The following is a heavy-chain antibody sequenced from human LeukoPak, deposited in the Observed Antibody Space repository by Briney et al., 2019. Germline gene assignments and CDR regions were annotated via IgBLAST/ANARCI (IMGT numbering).Heavy chain of an antibody. CDR2: ISGSGGST. J-gene: IGHJ4*02. CDR1: GFTFNNYG. Sequence: GGSLRLSCAASGFTFNNYGMSWVRQAPGKGLEWVSGISGSGGSTYYADSVKGRFTISRDNSKNTLCLQVNSLRAEDTAVYYCAKDSYYDYVWGTYRYTNQFDYWGQGTLVTVSS. V-gene: IGHV3-23*01. D-gene: IGHD3-16*02. CDR3: AKDSYYDYVWGTYRYTNQFDY.